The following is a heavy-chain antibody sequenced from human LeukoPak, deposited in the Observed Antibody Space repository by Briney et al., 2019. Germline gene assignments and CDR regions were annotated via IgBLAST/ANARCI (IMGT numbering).Heavy chain of an antibody. Sequence: GGSLRLSCAASGFTFSSYAMSWVRQVPGKGLEWVSVISGSGDNTYYADSVKGRFTISRDNSKNMLYLQMNSLRAEDTAVYYCAKWKYSNSGIDDNWGQGTLVTVSS. CDR1: GFTFSSYA. CDR2: ISGSGDNT. D-gene: IGHD6-6*01. V-gene: IGHV3-23*01. J-gene: IGHJ4*02. CDR3: AKWKYSNSGIDDN.